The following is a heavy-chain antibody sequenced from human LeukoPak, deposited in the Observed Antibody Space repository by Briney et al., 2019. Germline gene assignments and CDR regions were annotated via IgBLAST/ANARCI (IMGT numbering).Heavy chain of an antibody. CDR1: GFTVSNNY. J-gene: IGHJ5*02. V-gene: IGHV3-53*01. Sequence: GGSLRLSCAASGFTVSNNYMSWVRQAPGKGLEWVSVIYSGGSTYYADSVKGRFTISRDNSKNTLYLQMNSLRAEDTAVYYCAQDRDFGYGDWFDPWGQGTLVTVSS. CDR2: IYSGGST. CDR3: AQDRDFGYGDWFDP. D-gene: IGHD4-17*01.